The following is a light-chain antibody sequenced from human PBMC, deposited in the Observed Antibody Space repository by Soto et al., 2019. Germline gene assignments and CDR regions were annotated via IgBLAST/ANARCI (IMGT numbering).Light chain of an antibody. CDR3: QQRSNWLA. J-gene: IGKJ4*01. Sequence: EIVLTQSPATLSLSPGERATLSCTTSQSVSSFLAWYQQKPGQAPRLLIYGASNRATGIPARFSGSGSGTDFTLTISSLEPEEFAIYYCQQRSNWLAFGGGTKVEIK. CDR1: QSVSSF. CDR2: GAS. V-gene: IGKV3-11*01.